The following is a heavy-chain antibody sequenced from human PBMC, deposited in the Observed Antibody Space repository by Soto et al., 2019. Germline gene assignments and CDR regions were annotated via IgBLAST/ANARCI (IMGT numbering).Heavy chain of an antibody. D-gene: IGHD5-18*01. CDR1: GFTFSSYS. CDR3: AGDKTGYSYGYGLGY. J-gene: IGHJ4*02. Sequence: EVQLVESGGGLVKPGGSLRLSCAASGFTFSSYSMNWVRQASGKGLEWVSSISSSSSYIYYADSVKGRFTISRDNAKNSLYLQMNSLRAEDTAVYYCAGDKTGYSYGYGLGYWGQGTQVTVSS. V-gene: IGHV3-21*01. CDR2: ISSSSSYI.